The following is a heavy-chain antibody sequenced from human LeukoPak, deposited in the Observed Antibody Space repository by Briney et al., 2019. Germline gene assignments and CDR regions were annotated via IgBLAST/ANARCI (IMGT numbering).Heavy chain of an antibody. CDR2: IYSGGST. J-gene: IGHJ4*02. D-gene: IGHD3-22*01. CDR1: GFTVSSNY. V-gene: IGHV3-53*01. Sequence: GGSLRLSCAASGFTVSSNYMSWVRQAPGKGLEWVSVIYSGGSTYYADSVKGRFTISRDNSKNTLYLQMNSLRAEDTAVYYCASSGYYSPHNYFDYWGQGTLVTVSS. CDR3: ASSGYYSPHNYFDY.